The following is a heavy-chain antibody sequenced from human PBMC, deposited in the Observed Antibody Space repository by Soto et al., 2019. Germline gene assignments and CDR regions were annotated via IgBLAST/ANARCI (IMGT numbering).Heavy chain of an antibody. CDR2: IRSKAYGGTT. V-gene: IGHV3-49*03. CDR1: GFTFGDYA. D-gene: IGHD5-12*01. CDR3: TRDPVYSGHDYGMDV. J-gene: IGHJ6*02. Sequence: SLRLSFTASGFTFGDYAMRWFLQAPGKGLEWVGFIRSKAYGGTTEYAASVKGRFTISRDDSKSIAYLQMNSLKTEDTAVYYCTRDPVYSGHDYGMDVWGQGTTVTVSS.